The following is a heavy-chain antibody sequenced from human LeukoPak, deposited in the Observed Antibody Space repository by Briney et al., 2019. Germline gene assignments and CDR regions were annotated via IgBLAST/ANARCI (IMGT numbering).Heavy chain of an antibody. CDR2: ISASGGNT. CDR3: AKDAPGY. Sequence: PGGSLRLSCAASGFTFSSYAMSWVRQAPGKGLEWVSTISASGGNTYYADSVTGRFTISRDSSKNTLYLQMNSLRAGDAAVYYCAKDAPGYWGQGTLVTVSS. CDR1: GFTFSSYA. V-gene: IGHV3-23*01. J-gene: IGHJ4*02.